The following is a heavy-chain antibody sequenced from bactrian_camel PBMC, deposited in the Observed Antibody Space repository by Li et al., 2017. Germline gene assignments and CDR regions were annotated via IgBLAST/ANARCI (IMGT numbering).Heavy chain of an antibody. CDR1: GFTFSTYY. CDR3: AAGRYVGDLFGSHEYRY. J-gene: IGHJ4*01. CDR2: INSAGGST. V-gene: IGHV3S40*01. Sequence: EVQLVESGGGLVQPGGSLRLSCAASGFTFSTYYMNWVRQAPGKGLEWVSTINSAGGSTYSADSVKGRFSISQDNAKNTVYLQMNSLKPEDTAMYYCAAGRYVGDLFGSHEYRYWGQGTQVTVS. D-gene: IGHD4*01.